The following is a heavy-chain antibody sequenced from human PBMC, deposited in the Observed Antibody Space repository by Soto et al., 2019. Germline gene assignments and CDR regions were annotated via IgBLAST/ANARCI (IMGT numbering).Heavy chain of an antibody. CDR3: ARHAGGKSIAVAGTAFDY. CDR1: GGSISSSSYY. J-gene: IGHJ4*02. D-gene: IGHD6-19*01. V-gene: IGHV4-39*01. CDR2: IYYSGST. Sequence: SGTLSLTCTVSGGSISSSSYYWGWIRQPPGKGLEWIGSIYYSGSTYYNPSLKSRVTISVDTSKNQFSLKLSSVTAADTAVYYCARHAGGKSIAVAGTAFDYWGQGTLVTVSS.